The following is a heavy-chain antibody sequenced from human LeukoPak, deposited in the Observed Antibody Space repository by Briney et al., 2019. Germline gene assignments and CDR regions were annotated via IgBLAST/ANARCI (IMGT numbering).Heavy chain of an antibody. CDR3: AKDSDYYHSSGYYYAYFQH. D-gene: IGHD3-22*01. CDR1: GFTFSTCS. Sequence: GGSLGLSCAVSGFTFSTCSMNWVRQAPGKGLEWVSYISSSSSTIYYADSVKGRFTISRDNAKNSLYLQMNSLRDEDTAVYYCAKDSDYYHSSGYYYAYFQHWGQGTLVTVSS. V-gene: IGHV3-48*02. J-gene: IGHJ1*01. CDR2: ISSSSSTI.